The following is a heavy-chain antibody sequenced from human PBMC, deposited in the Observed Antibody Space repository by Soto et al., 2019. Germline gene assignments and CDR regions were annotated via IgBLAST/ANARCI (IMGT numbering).Heavy chain of an antibody. CDR2: IWYDAVGK. CDR3: ARDWNAGIFDY. D-gene: IGHD1-1*01. Sequence: QVQLVASGGGVVQPGMSLRLSCAASGFTFKNFAMHWVRQAPGKGLEWVAMIWYDAVGKYYADSVKGRFTISRDHSKDTLSLQMDSLTAEDTAVYYCARDWNAGIFDYWGQGTLVTVSS. V-gene: IGHV3-33*01. CDR1: GFTFKNFA. J-gene: IGHJ4*02.